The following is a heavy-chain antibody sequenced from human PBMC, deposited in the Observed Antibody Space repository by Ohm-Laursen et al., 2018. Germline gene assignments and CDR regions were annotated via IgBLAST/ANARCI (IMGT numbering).Heavy chain of an antibody. D-gene: IGHD3-22*01. CDR1: GFTFNDYA. CDR3: AKDSMSVITTFGSWY. V-gene: IGHV3-9*01. Sequence: SLRLSCAASGFTFNDYAMHWVRQAPGKGLEWVSGISWNSGRIAYADSVKGRFTISRDNAKNSLYLQMNSLRAEDTALYYCAKDSMSVITTFGSWYWGQGTRVTVSS. J-gene: IGHJ4*02. CDR2: ISWNSGRI.